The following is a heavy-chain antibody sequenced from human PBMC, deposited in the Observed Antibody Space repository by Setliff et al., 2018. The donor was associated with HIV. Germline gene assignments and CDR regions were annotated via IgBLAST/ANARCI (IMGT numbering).Heavy chain of an antibody. J-gene: IGHJ4*02. CDR2: INHSGST. V-gene: IGHV4-34*01. Sequence: SETLSLTCAVYGGSFSGYYWTWIRQPPGKGLEWIGEINHSGSTNYKPSLKSRVTISVDTSKNQFSLKLGSVTAADTAVYYCARESPSSSWFYFDLWGQGTLVTVSS. D-gene: IGHD6-13*01. CDR3: ARESPSSSWFYFDL. CDR1: GGSFSGYY.